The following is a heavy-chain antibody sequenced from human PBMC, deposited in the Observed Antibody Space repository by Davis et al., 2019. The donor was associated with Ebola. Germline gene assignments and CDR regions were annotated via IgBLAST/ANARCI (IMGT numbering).Heavy chain of an antibody. CDR1: GGSISSSNW. Sequence: SETLSLTCAVSGGSISSSNWWSWVRQPPGKGLEWIGEIYHSGSTNYNPSLKSRVTISVDTSKNQFSLKLSSVTAADTAVYYCARADSSSWLTFDYWGQGTLVTVSS. D-gene: IGHD6-13*01. V-gene: IGHV4-4*02. CDR3: ARADSSSWLTFDY. J-gene: IGHJ4*02. CDR2: IYHSGST.